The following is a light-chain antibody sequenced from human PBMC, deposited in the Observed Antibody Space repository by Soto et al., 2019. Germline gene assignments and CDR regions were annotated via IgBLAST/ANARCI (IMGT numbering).Light chain of an antibody. CDR3: QKYNSAPLT. V-gene: IGKV1-27*01. CDR1: QGIANF. Sequence: DIQMTQSPSTLSASEGDRVTITCRASQGIANFLAWYQHKPGQFPTLLIYAASALQSGVPSRFSGSGSGTDFTLTIRSLQPEDVATYYCQKYNSAPLTFGGGTKVDIK. J-gene: IGKJ4*01. CDR2: AAS.